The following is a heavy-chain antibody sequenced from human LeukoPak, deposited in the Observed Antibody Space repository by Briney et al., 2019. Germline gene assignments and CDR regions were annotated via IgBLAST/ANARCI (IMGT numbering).Heavy chain of an antibody. CDR1: GGSISSSNW. D-gene: IGHD3-10*01. CDR2: IYHSGST. CDR3: ARAQLLWFGELLPHFDY. J-gene: IGHJ4*02. Sequence: SGTLSLTCAVSGGSISSSNWWSWVRQPPGKGLEWIGEIYHSGSTNYNPSLKSRVTISVDKSKNQFSLKLSSVTAADTAVYYSARAQLLWFGELLPHFDYWGQGTLVTVSS. V-gene: IGHV4-4*02.